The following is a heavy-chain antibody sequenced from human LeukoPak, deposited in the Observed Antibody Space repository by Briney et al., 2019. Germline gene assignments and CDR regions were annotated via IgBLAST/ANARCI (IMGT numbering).Heavy chain of an antibody. CDR3: ARDAMVGATSDY. CDR2: MNSNSGNT. Sequence: ASVKVSCKAYGYTFTSHDINWFRQAAGQGLEWLGWMNSNSGNTGYAQKFQGRVTFTRITSISTAYMELSGLRSEDTAVYYCARDAMVGATSDYWGQGTLVTVSS. J-gene: IGHJ4*02. D-gene: IGHD1-26*01. V-gene: IGHV1-8*03. CDR1: GYTFTSHD.